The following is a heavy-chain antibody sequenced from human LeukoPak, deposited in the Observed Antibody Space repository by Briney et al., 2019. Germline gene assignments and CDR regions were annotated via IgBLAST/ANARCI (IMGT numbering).Heavy chain of an antibody. CDR3: ARLHMTEGFHY. CDR1: GGSISSSSYY. V-gene: IGHV4-39*01. CDR2: IYYSGST. J-gene: IGHJ4*02. D-gene: IGHD2-21*01. Sequence: KSSETLSLTCTVSGGSISSSSYYWGWIRQPPGKGLEWIGSIYYSGSTYYNPSLKSRVTISVDTSKNQFSLKLSSVTAADTAVYYCARLHMTEGFHYWGQGTLVTVSS.